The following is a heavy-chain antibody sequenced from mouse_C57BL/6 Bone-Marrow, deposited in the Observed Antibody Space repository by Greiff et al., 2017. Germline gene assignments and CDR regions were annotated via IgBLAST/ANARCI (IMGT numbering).Heavy chain of an antibody. CDR2: INPSNGGT. CDR3: ARSDGYYDWYFDV. CDR1: GYTFTSYW. J-gene: IGHJ1*03. Sequence: QVQLQQSGTELVKPGASVKLSCKASGYTFTSYWMHWVKQRPGQGLEWIGNINPSNGGTNYNEKFKSKATLTVDKSSSTAYMQLSSLTSEDSAVYYCARSDGYYDWYFDVWGTGTTVTVSS. D-gene: IGHD2-3*01. V-gene: IGHV1-53*01.